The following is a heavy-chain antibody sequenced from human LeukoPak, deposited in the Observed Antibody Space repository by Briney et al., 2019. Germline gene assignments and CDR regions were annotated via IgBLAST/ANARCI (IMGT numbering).Heavy chain of an antibody. CDR2: INPSGGST. V-gene: IGHV1-46*01. J-gene: IGHJ6*03. CDR3: ARAGRYNWNYDGSTCYYMDV. D-gene: IGHD1-7*01. Sequence: GASVKVSCKASGYTFTSYYIHWVRQAPGQGLEWMGIINPSGGSTSYAQKFQGRVTMTRDMSTSTVYMELSSLRSEDTAVYYCARAGRYNWNYDGSTCYYMDVWGKGTTVTVSS. CDR1: GYTFTSYY.